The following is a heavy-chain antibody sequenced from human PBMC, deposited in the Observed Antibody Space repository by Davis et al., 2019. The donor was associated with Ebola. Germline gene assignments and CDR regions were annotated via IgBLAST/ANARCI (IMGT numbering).Heavy chain of an antibody. V-gene: IGHV4-34*01. CDR2: IDHSGIR. J-gene: IGHJ1*01. Sequence: GSLRLSCAVYGGSFTAHVWNWIRQSPRKGLEWIGEIDHSGIRTYNVALQNRVSMSVDASKNQFSLRLTSVTAADTAVYYCSDWSRWGQGTLVTVAS. CDR3: SDWSR. CDR1: GGSFTAHV. D-gene: IGHD1-1*01.